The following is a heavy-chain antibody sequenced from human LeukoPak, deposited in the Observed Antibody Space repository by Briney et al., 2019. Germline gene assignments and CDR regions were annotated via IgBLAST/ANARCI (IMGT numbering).Heavy chain of an antibody. V-gene: IGHV1-8*01. CDR1: GYTFTSYD. Sequence: ASVKVSCRASGYTFTSYDINWVRQATGQGLEWMGWMNPNSGNTGYAQKFQGRVTMTRNTSISTAYMELSSLRSEDTAVYYCARGHYDSSGCDYWGQGTLVTVSS. J-gene: IGHJ4*02. CDR3: ARGHYDSSGCDY. D-gene: IGHD3-22*01. CDR2: MNPNSGNT.